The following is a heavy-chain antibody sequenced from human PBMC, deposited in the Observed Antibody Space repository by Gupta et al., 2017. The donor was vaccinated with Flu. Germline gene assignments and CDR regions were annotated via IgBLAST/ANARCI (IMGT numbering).Heavy chain of an antibody. D-gene: IGHD2-2*01. CDR1: AFSFSNSA. Sequence: EAQLLESGGALVLPGGSLRLSCVASAFSFSNSAMNWVRQAPGKGLEWVSAIGSTGGSTYYADSVRGRFTISRDNSKNSLYLQMNSLRAEDTAVYYCAKDPGVVPFHYMDVWGKGTTVTVSS. CDR2: IGSTGGST. CDR3: AKDPGVVPFHYMDV. V-gene: IGHV3-23*01. J-gene: IGHJ6*03.